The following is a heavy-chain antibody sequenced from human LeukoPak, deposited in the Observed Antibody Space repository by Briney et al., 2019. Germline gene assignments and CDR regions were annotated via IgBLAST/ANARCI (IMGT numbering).Heavy chain of an antibody. Sequence: SETLSLTCTVSGGSISSSSYYWGWIRQPPGKGLQWVGSLYYSGSTYYNPSLESRVTISVDTSKKQFSLKLSSVTAADTAVYFCARGPYSYDSSGAFDIWGQGTMVTVSS. D-gene: IGHD3-22*01. CDR2: LYYSGST. V-gene: IGHV4-39*01. CDR3: ARGPYSYDSSGAFDI. CDR1: GGSISSSSYY. J-gene: IGHJ3*02.